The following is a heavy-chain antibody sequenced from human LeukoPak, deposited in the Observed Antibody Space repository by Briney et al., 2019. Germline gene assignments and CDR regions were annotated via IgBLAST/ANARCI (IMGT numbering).Heavy chain of an antibody. J-gene: IGHJ4*02. CDR3: ARDRMYSSGWYRGYFDY. CDR2: IYYSGST. V-gene: IGHV4-59*12. D-gene: IGHD6-19*01. Sequence: SETLSLTCTVSGGSISSYYWSWIRQPPGKGLEWIGYIYYSGSTNYNPSLKSRVTISVDKSKNQFSLKLSSVTAADTAVYYCARDRMYSSGWYRGYFDYWGQGTLVTVSS. CDR1: GGSISSYY.